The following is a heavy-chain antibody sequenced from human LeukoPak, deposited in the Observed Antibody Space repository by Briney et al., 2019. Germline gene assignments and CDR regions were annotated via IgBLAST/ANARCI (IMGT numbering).Heavy chain of an antibody. J-gene: IGHJ4*02. CDR3: AKGGTMVRGVIISDYFEY. V-gene: IGHV3-23*01. CDR1: GFTFRNYG. D-gene: IGHD3-10*01. Sequence: GGSLRLSCAASGFTFRNYGMHWIRQAPGKGLEWVSGISGSGGSTHYADSVKGRFTISRDNSKNTLYLQMNSLRAEDTAVYYCAKGGTMVRGVIISDYFEYWGQGSLVTVSS. CDR2: ISGSGGST.